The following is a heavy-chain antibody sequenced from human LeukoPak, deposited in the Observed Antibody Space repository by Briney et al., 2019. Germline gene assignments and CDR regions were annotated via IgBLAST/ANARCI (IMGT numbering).Heavy chain of an antibody. CDR2: IIPIFGTA. D-gene: IGHD6-13*01. CDR1: GGTFSSYA. V-gene: IGHV1-69*01. J-gene: IGHJ6*04. CDR3: ASPGIAAAGFYYYYGMDV. Sequence: SVKVSCKASGGTFSSYAISWVRQAPGQGLEWMGGIIPIFGTANYAQKFQGRVTITADESTSTAYMELSSLRSEDTAVYHCASPGIAAAGFYYYYGMDVWGKGTTVTVPS.